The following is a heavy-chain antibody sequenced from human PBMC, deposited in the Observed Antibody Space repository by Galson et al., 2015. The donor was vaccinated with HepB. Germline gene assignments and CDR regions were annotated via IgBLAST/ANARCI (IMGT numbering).Heavy chain of an antibody. D-gene: IGHD6-19*01. CDR3: ASTITPGYSSGWYPLYYFDY. V-gene: IGHV6-1*01. J-gene: IGHJ4*02. CDR1: GDSVSSNSAA. CDR2: TYYRSKWYN. Sequence: CAISGDSVSSNSAAWNWIRQSPSRGLEWLGRTYYRSKWYNDYAVSVKSRITINPDTSKNQFSLQLNSVTPEDTAVYYCASTITPGYSSGWYPLYYFDYWGQGTLVTVSS.